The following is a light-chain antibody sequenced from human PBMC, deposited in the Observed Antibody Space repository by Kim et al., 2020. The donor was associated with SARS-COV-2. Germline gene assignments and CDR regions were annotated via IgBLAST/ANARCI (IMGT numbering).Light chain of an antibody. Sequence: PRKAVRSTLAGNSSVGKGERWHEQKPGQARVLVMNYDSGRPSGIPKRFSGPNCGNTATLTISRVEAGDEADYYCQVWDSSSDHRVVFGGGTQRTVL. CDR2: YDS. CDR3: QVWDSSSDHRVV. J-gene: IGLJ2*01. V-gene: IGLV3-21*04. CDR1: SSVGKG.